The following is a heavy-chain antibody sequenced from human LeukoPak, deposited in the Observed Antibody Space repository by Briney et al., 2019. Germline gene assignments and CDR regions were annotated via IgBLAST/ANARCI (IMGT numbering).Heavy chain of an antibody. CDR1: GGSISSYY. D-gene: IGHD3-22*01. CDR3: ARDLSHDSSGYYSFPDAFDI. CDR2: IYYSGST. J-gene: IGHJ3*02. V-gene: IGHV4-59*01. Sequence: SETLSLTCTVSGGSISSYYWSWIRQPPGKGLEWIGYIYYSGSTNYNPSLESRVTISVDTSKNQFSLKLSSVTAADTAVYYCARDLSHDSSGYYSFPDAFDIWGQGTMVTVSS.